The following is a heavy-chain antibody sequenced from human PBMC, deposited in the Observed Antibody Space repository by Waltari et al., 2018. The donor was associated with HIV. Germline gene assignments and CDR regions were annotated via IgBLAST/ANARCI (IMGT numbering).Heavy chain of an antibody. D-gene: IGHD3-22*01. CDR3: ATGVRYYGP. J-gene: IGHJ5*02. Sequence: EVRLAESGGRLIQPGGALGRSCTASNFSIAAKHVTWIRRAPGGSLEWVAVIYPADTTHYADSVSGRFTISRAKSRTRVLLLMNSLFVDDTATYFCATGVRYYGPWGQGTRVTVSS. V-gene: IGHV3-53*01. CDR2: IYPADTT. CDR1: NFSIAAKH.